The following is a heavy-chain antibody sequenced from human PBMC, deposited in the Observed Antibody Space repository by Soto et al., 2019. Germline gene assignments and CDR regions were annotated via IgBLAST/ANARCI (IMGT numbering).Heavy chain of an antibody. J-gene: IGHJ3*01. CDR2: IYYNGNT. CDR1: GDSISDYY. Sequence: QVQLLASGPGLVKPSETLSLTCTVSGDSISDYYWSWIRQPPGKGLEWIGYIYYNGNTNYNPSLKSRVTMSVDTSKTQFSLRLSSVTAADTALYYCARDVGGTVTLEAAFDFGGQGTMVTVS. V-gene: IGHV4-59*01. CDR3: ARDVGGTVTLEAAFDF. D-gene: IGHD4-17*01.